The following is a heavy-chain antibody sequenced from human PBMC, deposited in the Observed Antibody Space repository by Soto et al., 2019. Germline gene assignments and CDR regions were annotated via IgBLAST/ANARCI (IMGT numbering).Heavy chain of an antibody. CDR2: ISGSGTYT. CDR1: GFTFSSHS. V-gene: IGHV3-21*01. CDR3: ARGPTRDAAYFDS. Sequence: EVQLVESGGGLVKPGGSLRLSCATSGFTFSSHSMNWVRQAPGKGLEWVSSISGSGTYTYFAESVKGRCTISRDNAKNSLDLLVNSLTAEDTAVYYCARGPTRDAAYFDSWVRGTLVTVSS. J-gene: IGHJ5*01. D-gene: IGHD2-2*01.